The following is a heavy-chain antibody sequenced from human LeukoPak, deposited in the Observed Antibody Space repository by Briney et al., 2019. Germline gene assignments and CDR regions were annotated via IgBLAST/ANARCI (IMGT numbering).Heavy chain of an antibody. CDR1: GGSISSSSYY. D-gene: IGHD1-7*01. CDR3: ARHGNYIDP. CDR2: MSYSGST. V-gene: IGHV4-61*05. J-gene: IGHJ5*02. Sequence: SETLSLTCTVSGGSISSSSYYWGWIRQPPGKGLEWIGYMSYSGSTKYNPSLKSRVTISVDTSKSQFSLRLSSVTAADTAVYYCARHGNYIDPWGQGTLVTVSS.